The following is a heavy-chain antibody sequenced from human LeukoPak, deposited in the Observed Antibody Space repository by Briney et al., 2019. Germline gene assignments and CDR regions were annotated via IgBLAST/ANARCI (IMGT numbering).Heavy chain of an antibody. CDR2: ISYDGSNK. V-gene: IGHV3-30*18. CDR1: GFTFSSYG. D-gene: IGHD3-10*01. CDR3: AKDHGSGSYHNPNWFDP. J-gene: IGHJ5*02. Sequence: GGSLRLSCAASGFTFSSYGMHWVRQAPGKGLEWVAVISYDGSNKYYADSVKGRFTISRDNSKNTLYLQMNSLRAEDTAVYYCAKDHGSGSYHNPNWFDPWGQGTLVTVSS.